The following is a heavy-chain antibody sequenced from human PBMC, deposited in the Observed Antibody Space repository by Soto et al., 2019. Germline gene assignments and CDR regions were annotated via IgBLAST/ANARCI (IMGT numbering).Heavy chain of an antibody. D-gene: IGHD2-21*02. J-gene: IGHJ4*02. Sequence: SETLSLTCTVSGGSISSCGYYWSWIRQHPGKGLEWIGYIYYSGSTYYNPSLKSRVTISVDTSKNQFSLKLSSVTAADTAVYYCARRKKAYCGGDCYSHFDYWGQGTLVTVSS. CDR2: IYYSGST. V-gene: IGHV4-31*03. CDR3: ARRKKAYCGGDCYSHFDY. CDR1: GGSISSCGYY.